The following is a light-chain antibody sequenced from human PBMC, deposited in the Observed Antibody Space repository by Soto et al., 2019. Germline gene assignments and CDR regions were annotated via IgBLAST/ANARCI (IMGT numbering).Light chain of an antibody. Sequence: QSAPTQPASVSGSPGHSITISCTGTSSDVGTYKSVSWYQQHPGKVPSLTIYEDTKRPSGVSNRSAGSKSDNTASLTISGLQAEDEADYYCCSYAGSGTWVFGGGTKLAVL. CDR2: EDT. J-gene: IGLJ3*02. CDR1: SSDVGTYKS. V-gene: IGLV2-23*01. CDR3: CSYAGSGTWV.